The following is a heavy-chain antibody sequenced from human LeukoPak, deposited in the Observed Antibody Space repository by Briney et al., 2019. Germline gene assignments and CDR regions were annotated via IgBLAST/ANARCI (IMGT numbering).Heavy chain of an antibody. CDR1: GGTFSSYT. J-gene: IGHJ5*02. CDR2: IIPIFGTA. V-gene: IGHV1-69*13. Sequence: SVKVSCKASGGTFSSYTISWVRQAPGQGLEWMGGIIPIFGTANYAQKFQGRVTITADESTSTAYMELSSLRSEDTAVYYCAAGGGRGTYWFDPWGQGTLVTVSS. D-gene: IGHD3-16*01. CDR3: AAGGGRGTYWFDP.